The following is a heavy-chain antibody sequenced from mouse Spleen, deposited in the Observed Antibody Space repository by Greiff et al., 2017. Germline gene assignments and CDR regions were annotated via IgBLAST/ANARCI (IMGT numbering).Heavy chain of an antibody. D-gene: IGHD2-1*01. Sequence: VHVKQSGPELVKPGASVKISCKASGYSFTGYYMNWVKQSPEKSLEWIGEINPSTGGTTYNQKFKAKATLTVDKSSSTAYMQLKSLTSEDSAVYYCARGECYYGNCVMFDYWGQGTTLTVSS. CDR1: GYSFTGYY. CDR3: ARGECYYGNCVMFDY. J-gene: IGHJ2*01. V-gene: IGHV1-42*01. CDR2: INPSTGGT.